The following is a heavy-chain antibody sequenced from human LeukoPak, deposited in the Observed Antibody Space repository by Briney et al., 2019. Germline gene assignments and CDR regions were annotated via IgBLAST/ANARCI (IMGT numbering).Heavy chain of an antibody. D-gene: IGHD5-18*01. Sequence: TLSLTCTVSGGSISSSDYYWGWIRQPPGKGLEWIGSFYYSGSTYYNPSLKSRVTISVDTSKNQFSLKLSSVTAADTAVYYCARRTGGYSYNYWGQGTLVTVSS. CDR2: FYYSGST. CDR3: ARRTGGYSYNY. V-gene: IGHV4-39*01. CDR1: GGSISSSDYY. J-gene: IGHJ4*02.